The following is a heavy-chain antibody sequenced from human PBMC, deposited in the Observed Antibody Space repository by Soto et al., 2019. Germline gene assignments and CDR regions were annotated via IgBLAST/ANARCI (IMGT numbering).Heavy chain of an antibody. CDR2: IFYSGSS. J-gene: IGHJ6*02. CDR1: GASMRSYS. V-gene: IGHV4-59*01. Sequence: SETLSLTCNVSGASMRSYSWTWIRLSPGKGLEWIGDIFYSGSSNXNPSLRSRLSISIDTSKNKFSLMLKSVTAADTAVYYCARDLRCCGLDVWGQGTTVTVSS. CDR3: ARDLRCCGLDV. D-gene: IGHD3-9*01.